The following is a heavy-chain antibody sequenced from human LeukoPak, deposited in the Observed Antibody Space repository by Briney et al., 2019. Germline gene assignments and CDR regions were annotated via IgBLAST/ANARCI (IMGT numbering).Heavy chain of an antibody. Sequence: PGGSLRLSCAASGFTFSSYGMHWVRQAPGKGLEWVAFIRYDGSNKHYADSVKGRFTISRDNSKNTLYLQMNSLRAEDTAVYYCAREGYCSSTSCYPDYWGQGTLVTVSS. J-gene: IGHJ4*02. D-gene: IGHD2-2*01. CDR1: GFTFSSYG. CDR3: AREGYCSSTSCYPDY. V-gene: IGHV3-30*02. CDR2: IRYDGSNK.